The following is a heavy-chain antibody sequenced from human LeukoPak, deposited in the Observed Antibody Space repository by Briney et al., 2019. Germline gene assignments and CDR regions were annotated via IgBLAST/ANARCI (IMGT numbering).Heavy chain of an antibody. J-gene: IGHJ4*02. V-gene: IGHV4-39*01. CDR3: ARQTRSAWYYFDY. Sequence: SETLSLTCTVSGGSISGSSYYWGWIRQPPGKGLEWIGSTYYSGSTYYNPSLKSRVSISVDMSKNQFSLKLSSVTAADTAVYYCARQTRSAWYYFDYWGQGTLVTVSS. CDR1: GGSISGSSYY. D-gene: IGHD6-19*01. CDR2: TYYSGST.